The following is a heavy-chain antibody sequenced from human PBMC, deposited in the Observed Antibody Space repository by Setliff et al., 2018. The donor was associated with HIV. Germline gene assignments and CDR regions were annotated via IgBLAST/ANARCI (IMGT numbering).Heavy chain of an antibody. D-gene: IGHD3-10*01. CDR3: AARPMIRGRPFTF. CDR2: INHSGTT. V-gene: IGHV4-34*01. CDR1: GPSFSGYY. Sequence: SETLSLTCAVYGPSFSGYYWNWIRHFPGKSLEWLGEINHSGTTNYSPSFKSRLNISVDVSKNQFSLRLTSLSAADTAAYFCAARPMIRGRPFTFWGQATLVTVSS. J-gene: IGHJ4*02.